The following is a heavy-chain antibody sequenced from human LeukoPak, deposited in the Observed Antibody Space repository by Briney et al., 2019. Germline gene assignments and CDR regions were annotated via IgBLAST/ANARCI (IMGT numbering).Heavy chain of an antibody. CDR1: GFTFSSYA. CDR3: AKGAARYCSGGSCYFDY. CDR2: ISGTGGST. Sequence: PGGSLRLSCAASGFTFSSYAMSWVRQAPGKGLEWVSGISGTGGSTYYADSVKGRFTISRDNSKNTLYLQMNSLRADDTTIYYCAKGAARYCSGGSCYFDYWGQGTLVTVSS. J-gene: IGHJ4*02. D-gene: IGHD2-15*01. V-gene: IGHV3-23*01.